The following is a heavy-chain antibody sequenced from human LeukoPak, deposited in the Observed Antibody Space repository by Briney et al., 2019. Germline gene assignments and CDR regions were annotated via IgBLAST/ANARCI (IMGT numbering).Heavy chain of an antibody. Sequence: PGGSLRLSCAASGFTVSSNYMSWVRQAPGKGLEWVSVIYSGGSTYYADSVKGRFTISRDNSKNTLYLQMNSLRAEDTAVYYCAKGAYDFWSGYSLYYYGMDVWGQGTTVTVSS. CDR1: GFTVSSNY. CDR2: IYSGGST. D-gene: IGHD3-3*01. V-gene: IGHV3-53*01. J-gene: IGHJ6*02. CDR3: AKGAYDFWSGYSLYYYGMDV.